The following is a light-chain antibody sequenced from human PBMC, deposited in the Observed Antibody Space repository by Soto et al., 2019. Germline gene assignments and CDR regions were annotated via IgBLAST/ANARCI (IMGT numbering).Light chain of an antibody. Sequence: DIQMTQSPSSLSASVGDRVTITCRASQSISSYLNWYQQKPGKAPKLLIYAASSLQSGVPSRFSGSGSGTDFPLTISILQPEDFATYYCQQSYSTPPYTFGQGTKLEIK. V-gene: IGKV1-39*01. J-gene: IGKJ2*01. CDR1: QSISSY. CDR3: QQSYSTPPYT. CDR2: AAS.